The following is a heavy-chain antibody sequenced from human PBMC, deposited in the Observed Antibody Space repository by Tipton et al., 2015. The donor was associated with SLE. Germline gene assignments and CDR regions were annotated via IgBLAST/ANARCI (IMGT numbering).Heavy chain of an antibody. CDR2: VYYTGNT. CDR1: GDSISSSSYY. D-gene: IGHD3-22*01. J-gene: IGHJ4*02. Sequence: TLSLTCIVSGDSISSSSYYWGWIRQPPGKGLEWVGTVYYTGNTFYNPSLKRRITISVDTSKNQFSLNLSSVTAADTAVYYCARDEYRYDTTGYHLLGHFDFWGQGTLVTVSS. V-gene: IGHV4-39*07. CDR3: ARDEYRYDTTGYHLLGHFDF.